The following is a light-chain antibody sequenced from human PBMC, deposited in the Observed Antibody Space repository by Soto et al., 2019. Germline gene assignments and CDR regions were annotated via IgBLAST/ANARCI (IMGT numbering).Light chain of an antibody. CDR1: SSDVGGYNY. CDR3: SSYTSGSTVV. CDR2: DVS. V-gene: IGLV2-14*03. J-gene: IGLJ2*01. Sequence: QSALTQPASVSGSPGQSITISCTGTSSDVGGYNYDSWYQQQPGKAPTLMIYDVSNRPSGVSNRFSGSKSGNTASLTISGLQAEDEADYYCSSYTSGSTVVFGGGTKLTVL.